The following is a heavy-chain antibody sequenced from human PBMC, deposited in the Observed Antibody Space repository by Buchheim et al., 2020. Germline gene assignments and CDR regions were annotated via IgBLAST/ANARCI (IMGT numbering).Heavy chain of an antibody. CDR1: GYTFTSYY. CDR2: INPSGGST. D-gene: IGHD3-10*01. Sequence: QVQLVQSGAEVKKPGASVRVSCKASGYTFTSYYMHWVRQAPGQGLEWMGIINPSGGSTSYAQKFQGRVTMTRDTSTSTVYMELSSLRSEDTAVYYCASFGYYYYGSGSPDFDYWGQGTL. CDR3: ASFGYYYYGSGSPDFDY. V-gene: IGHV1-46*03. J-gene: IGHJ4*02.